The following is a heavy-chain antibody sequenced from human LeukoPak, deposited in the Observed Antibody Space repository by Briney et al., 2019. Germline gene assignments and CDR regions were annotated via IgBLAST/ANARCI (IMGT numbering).Heavy chain of an antibody. CDR1: DGSISSYY. CDR3: SGGEWLVRIDY. CDR2: IYYSGST. Sequence: AETLSLTCTVSDGSISSYYWSWIRQPPGKGLEWIGYIYYSGSTNYNPSLKSRVTISVDTSKNQFSLKLSSVTAADTAVYYCSGGEWLVRIDYWGQGTLVTVSS. D-gene: IGHD6-19*01. J-gene: IGHJ4*02. V-gene: IGHV4-59*01.